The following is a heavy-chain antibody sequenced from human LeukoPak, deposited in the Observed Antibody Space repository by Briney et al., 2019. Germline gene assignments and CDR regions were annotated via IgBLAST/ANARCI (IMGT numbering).Heavy chain of an antibody. CDR2: ISGSGGST. CDR1: GGTFSSYA. CDR3: AKREAPGDYYYYYGMDV. J-gene: IGHJ6*02. D-gene: IGHD6-13*01. V-gene: IGHV3-23*01. Sequence: SCKASGGTFSSYAMSWVRQAPGKGLEWVSAISGSGGSTYYADSVKGRFTISRDNSKNTLYLQMNSLTAEDTAVYYCAKREAPGDYYYYYGMDVWGQGTTVTVSS.